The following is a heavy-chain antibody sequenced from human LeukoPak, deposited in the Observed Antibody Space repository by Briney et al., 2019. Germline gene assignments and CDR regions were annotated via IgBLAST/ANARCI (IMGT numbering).Heavy chain of an antibody. Sequence: GGSLRLSCAASGFIFNNYAMSWVRQAPGKGMEWVSSISTTGSTTYYADSVRGRFTISRDNAQNTLSLQMHSLTAADTAVYSCATYDLWTTYYTFQYWGQGTLVSVSS. V-gene: IGHV3-23*01. D-gene: IGHD3-3*01. CDR3: ATYDLWTTYYTFQY. CDR2: ISTTGSTT. CDR1: GFIFNNYA. J-gene: IGHJ4*02.